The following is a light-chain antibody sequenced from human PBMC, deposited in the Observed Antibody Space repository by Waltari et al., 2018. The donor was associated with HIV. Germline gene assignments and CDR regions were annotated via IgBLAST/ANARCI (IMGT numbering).Light chain of an antibody. J-gene: IGLJ3*02. Sequence: QSVLTQPPSVSGTPGQTVTISCSGGRSNIGSNTVNWYQHLPGTAPKLVMFINNQRPAGVPDRFPGSKSGTSASLAISGRQSEDEADYYCAAWDDRLNGVVFGGGTKLTVL. CDR1: RSNIGSNT. CDR2: INN. CDR3: AAWDDRLNGVV. V-gene: IGLV1-44*01.